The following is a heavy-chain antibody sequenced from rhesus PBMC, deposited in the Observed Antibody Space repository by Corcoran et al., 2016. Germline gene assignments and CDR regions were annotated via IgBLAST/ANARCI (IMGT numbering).Heavy chain of an antibody. Sequence: QVQLQQWGEGLVKPSETLSLTCAVYGGSVRGYWWGWIRHPPGPGLGWSGRIRRGGSTNNNPSLKSRVTISIDTSKNQFSLKLSSVTAADTAVYYCARLRYYNIWTGYYDGLDSWGQGVVVTVSS. D-gene: IGHD3-3*01. CDR3: ARLRYYNIWTGYYDGLDS. J-gene: IGHJ6*01. V-gene: IGHV4-160*01. CDR1: GGSVRGYW. CDR2: IRRGGST.